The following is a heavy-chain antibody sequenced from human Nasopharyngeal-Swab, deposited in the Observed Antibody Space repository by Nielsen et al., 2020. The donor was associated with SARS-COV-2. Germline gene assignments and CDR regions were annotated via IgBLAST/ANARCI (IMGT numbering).Heavy chain of an antibody. J-gene: IGHJ6*03. CDR3: ARKGILTGYYGYYYYMDV. CDR2: INAGNGNT. D-gene: IGHD3-9*01. Sequence: WVRQAPGQRLEWMGWINAGNGNTKYSQKFQGRVTITRDTSASTAYMELSSLGSEDTAVYYCARKGILTGYYGYYYYMDVWGKGTTVTVSS. V-gene: IGHV1-3*01.